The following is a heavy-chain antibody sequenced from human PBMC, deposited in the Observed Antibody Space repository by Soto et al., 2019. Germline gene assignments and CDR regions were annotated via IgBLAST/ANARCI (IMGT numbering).Heavy chain of an antibody. V-gene: IGHV1-18*01. J-gene: IGHJ4*02. CDR3: ARFYSSGWPRGYFDY. CDR2: ISTFHGSI. D-gene: IGHD6-19*01. Sequence: QVQLVQSGGEVKKPGASVKVSCKAAGYTFTSHGISWVRQAPGQGLEWMGWISTFHGSINYAQKFQGRVTMTTDTSTSTASMELRSLRSDDTAVYYCARFYSSGWPRGYFDYWGQGTPVTVSA. CDR1: GYTFTSHG.